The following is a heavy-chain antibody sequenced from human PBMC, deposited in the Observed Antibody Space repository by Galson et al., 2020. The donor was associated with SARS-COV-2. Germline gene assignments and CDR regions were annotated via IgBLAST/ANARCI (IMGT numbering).Heavy chain of an antibody. Sequence: SETLSLTCIVSGDSISSGGYFWTWIRQHPGKGLEWIGYIYHSGSTHYNPSLKSRVTMSVDTSKNQFSLKLSSVTAADTAVYYCAREDPLPGVCFDPWGQGTLVTVSS. D-gene: IGHD3-10*01. J-gene: IGHJ5*02. CDR2: IYHSGST. CDR3: AREDPLPGVCFDP. CDR1: GDSISSGGYF. V-gene: IGHV4-31*03.